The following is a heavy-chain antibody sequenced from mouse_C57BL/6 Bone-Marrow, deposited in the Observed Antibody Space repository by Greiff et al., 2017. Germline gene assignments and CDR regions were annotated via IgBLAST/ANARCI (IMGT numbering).Heavy chain of an antibody. CDR2: ISSGSSTI. D-gene: IGHD2-4*01. V-gene: IGHV5-17*01. Sequence: VQLKESGGGLVKPGGSLKLSCAASGFTFSDYGMHWVRQAPEKGLEWVAYISSGSSTIYYADTVKGRFTISRDNAKNTLFLHMTSLRSEDTAMYYCARGDDYDPLDYWGQGTSVTVSS. CDR3: ARGDDYDPLDY. J-gene: IGHJ4*01. CDR1: GFTFSDYG.